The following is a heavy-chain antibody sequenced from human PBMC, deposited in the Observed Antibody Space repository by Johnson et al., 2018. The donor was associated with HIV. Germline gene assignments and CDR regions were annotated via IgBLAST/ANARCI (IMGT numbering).Heavy chain of an antibody. CDR2: IRSDGSNE. V-gene: IGHV3-33*08. J-gene: IGHJ3*02. CDR3: ARGSYDGDAFDI. Sequence: VQLVESGGDMVQPGRSLRLSCAASGFTFSSYGMHWVRQAPGKGLEWVAFIRSDGSNEYYAGSVKGRFTISRENAKNSLYLQLNSLRAGDTALYYCARGSYDGDAFDIWGQGTMVTVSS. D-gene: IGHD1-26*01. CDR1: GFTFSSYG.